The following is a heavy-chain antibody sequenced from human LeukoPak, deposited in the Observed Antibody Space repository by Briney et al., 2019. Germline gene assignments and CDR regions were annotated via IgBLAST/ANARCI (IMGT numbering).Heavy chain of an antibody. CDR3: ARDIAVAGTNY. J-gene: IGHJ4*02. D-gene: IGHD6-19*01. CDR2: INHSGST. Sequence: SETLSLTCAVYGGPFSGYYWSWIRQPPGKGLEWIGEINHSGSTNYNPSLKSRVTISVDTSKNQFSLKLSSVTAADTAVYYCARDIAVAGTNYWGQGTLVTVSS. V-gene: IGHV4-34*01. CDR1: GGPFSGYY.